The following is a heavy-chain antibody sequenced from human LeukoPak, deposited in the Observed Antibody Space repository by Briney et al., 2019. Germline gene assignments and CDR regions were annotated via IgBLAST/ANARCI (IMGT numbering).Heavy chain of an antibody. D-gene: IGHD3-9*01. CDR2: VNHSGST. CDR1: GGSFSGYS. Sequence: SETLSLTCAVYGGSFSGYSWSWIRQPPGKGLEWIGEVNHSGSTNYNPSLKSRVTISVDTSKNQFSLKLSSVTAADTAVYYCARVPILTTQNWFDPWGQGTLVTVSS. CDR3: ARVPILTTQNWFDP. J-gene: IGHJ5*02. V-gene: IGHV4-34*01.